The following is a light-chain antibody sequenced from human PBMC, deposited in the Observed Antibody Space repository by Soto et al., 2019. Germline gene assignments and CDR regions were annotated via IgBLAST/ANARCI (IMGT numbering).Light chain of an antibody. Sequence: EIVMTQSPATLSVSPGERATLSCRASRSVRRNLAWYQQKPGKAPRLLIYGASSRATGIPARFSGSGSGTDFILTISSLEPEDFEVYYCQQRENWPITFGHGTRLEIK. CDR3: QQRENWPIT. CDR1: RSVRRN. CDR2: GAS. V-gene: IGKV3D-15*01. J-gene: IGKJ5*01.